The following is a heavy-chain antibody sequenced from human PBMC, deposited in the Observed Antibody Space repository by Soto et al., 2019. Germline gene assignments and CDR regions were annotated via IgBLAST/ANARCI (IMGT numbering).Heavy chain of an antibody. Sequence: VGSLRLSCAASGFTFSTYAMTWVRQAPGKGLEWVSVISGGGGSTYYADSVKGRSTTSRDNSKNTLYLQMNNLRAEDTAIYYCAKEVLAAPCHHFDSWGQGTLVTVSS. CDR2: ISGGGGST. CDR1: GFTFSTYA. D-gene: IGHD6-13*01. J-gene: IGHJ4*02. CDR3: AKEVLAAPCHHFDS. V-gene: IGHV3-23*01.